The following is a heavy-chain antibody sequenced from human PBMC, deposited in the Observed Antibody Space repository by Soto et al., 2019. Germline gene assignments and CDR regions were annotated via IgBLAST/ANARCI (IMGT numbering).Heavy chain of an antibody. Sequence: GSLRLACAASGLTVSSNYMSWVLQAPGKGLEWVSVIYSGGSIYYADSVKGRFTISRDNSKNTLYLQMNSLRAEDTGVYYCAREASCNSTSCYTRYGMDVWGQGTTVTVS. J-gene: IGHJ6*02. CDR3: AREASCNSTSCYTRYGMDV. CDR2: IYSGGSI. CDR1: GLTVSSNY. D-gene: IGHD2-2*02. V-gene: IGHV3-53*01.